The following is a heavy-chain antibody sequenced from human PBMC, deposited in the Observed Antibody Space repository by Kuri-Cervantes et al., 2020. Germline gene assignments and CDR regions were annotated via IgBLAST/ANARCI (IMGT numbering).Heavy chain of an antibody. J-gene: IGHJ3*02. V-gene: IGHV3-23*01. Sequence: GGSLRLSCAASGFTFSSYAMSWVRQAPGKGLEWVSAISGSGGSTYYADSVKGRFTISRDNAKNSLYLQMNSLRAEDTAVYYCAREGHYYDSSISGLNAFDIWGQGTMVTVSS. D-gene: IGHD3-22*01. CDR3: AREGHYYDSSISGLNAFDI. CDR2: ISGSGGST. CDR1: GFTFSSYA.